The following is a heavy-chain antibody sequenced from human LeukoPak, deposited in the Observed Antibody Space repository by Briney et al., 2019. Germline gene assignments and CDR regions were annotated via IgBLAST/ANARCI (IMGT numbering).Heavy chain of an antibody. CDR1: GFPFSNYW. V-gene: IGHV3-69-1*01. D-gene: IGHD3-9*01. CDR3: ARDSARYFDPR. Sequence: GGSLRLSCVASGFPFSNYWMTWVRQAPGKGLECVSYISSSNTIYYADSVKGRFTISRDNAKNSLYLQMNSLRAEDTAVYYCARDSARYFDPRWGQGTLVTVSS. CDR2: ISSSNTI. J-gene: IGHJ4*02.